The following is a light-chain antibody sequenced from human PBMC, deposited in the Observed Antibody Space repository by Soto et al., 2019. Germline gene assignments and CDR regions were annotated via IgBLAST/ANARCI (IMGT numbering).Light chain of an antibody. V-gene: IGLV2-11*01. CDR2: DVR. J-gene: IGLJ1*01. Sequence: QSVLTQPRSVSGSPGQSVTVSCTGTSSDVGAYDYVSWYQQHPGKAPKLIIYDVRKRPSGVPDRFSGSKSGNTASLTISGLQADDEADYYCSSYAGNFIYVFATGTKVTVL. CDR1: SSDVGAYDY. CDR3: SSYAGNFIYV.